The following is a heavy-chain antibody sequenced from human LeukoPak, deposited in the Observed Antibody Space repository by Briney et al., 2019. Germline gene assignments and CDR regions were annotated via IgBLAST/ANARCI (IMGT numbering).Heavy chain of an antibody. Sequence: SETLSLTCTVSGGSISRYYWSWIRQPPGKGLEWIGYIYYSGSTNYNPSLKSRVTIAVDTSKNQFSLKLSSVTAADTAVYYCARLRIGYYGSGSYLFDYWGQGTLVTVSS. CDR2: IYYSGST. V-gene: IGHV4-59*08. CDR1: GGSISRYY. J-gene: IGHJ4*02. D-gene: IGHD3-10*01. CDR3: ARLRIGYYGSGSYLFDY.